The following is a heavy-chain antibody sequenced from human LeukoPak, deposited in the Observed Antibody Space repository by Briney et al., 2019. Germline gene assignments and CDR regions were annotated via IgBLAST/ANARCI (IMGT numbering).Heavy chain of an antibody. CDR1: GFTFTTYA. J-gene: IGHJ6*02. Sequence: GGSLRLSCAASGFTFTTYAFYWVRQAPGQGLEWVSLIFYDGSKTDYADSVKGRFTISRDNSKNTVYLQMNSLRGEDTAVYYCARDLSYFSLDVRGQGTTVTVSS. CDR3: ARDLSYFSLDV. V-gene: IGHV3-33*01. CDR2: IFYDGSKT.